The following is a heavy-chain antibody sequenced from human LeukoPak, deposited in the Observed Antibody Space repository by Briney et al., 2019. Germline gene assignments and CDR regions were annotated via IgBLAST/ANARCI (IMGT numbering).Heavy chain of an antibody. D-gene: IGHD3-22*01. CDR2: IYSGGST. CDR1: GFTFSSYA. V-gene: IGHV3-53*01. CDR3: ARSSTYYYDSSGYYFDPPLPAFDY. Sequence: GGSLRLSCAASGFTFSSYAMSWVRQAPGKGLEWVSVIYSGGSTYYADSVKGGFTISRDNSKNTLYLQMNSLRAEDTAVYYCARSSTYYYDSSGYYFDPPLPAFDYWGQGTLVTVSS. J-gene: IGHJ4*02.